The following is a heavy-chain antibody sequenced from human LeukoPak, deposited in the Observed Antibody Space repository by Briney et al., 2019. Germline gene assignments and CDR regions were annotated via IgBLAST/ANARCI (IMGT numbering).Heavy chain of an antibody. CDR2: ISGSGGST. CDR1: GFTFSSYA. CDR3: AKDPAGITIFGVVSHYFDY. D-gene: IGHD3-3*01. J-gene: IGHJ4*02. Sequence: GGSLRLSCAAPGFTFSSYAMSWVRQAPGKGLEWVSAISGSGGSTYYADSVKGRFTISRDNSKNTLYLQMNSLRAEDTAVYHCAKDPAGITIFGVVSHYFDYWGQGTLVTVSS. V-gene: IGHV3-23*01.